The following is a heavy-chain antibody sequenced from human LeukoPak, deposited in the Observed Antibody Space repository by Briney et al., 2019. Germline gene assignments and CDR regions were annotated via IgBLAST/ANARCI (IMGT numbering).Heavy chain of an antibody. CDR2: IYPGDSDT. Sequence: GESLQISCKGSGYSFTSYWIGWVRQMPGKGLEWMGIIYPGDSDTRYSPSFQGQVTISADKSISTAYLQWSSLKASDTAMYYCARPYYYDSSGYYPGAFDIWGQGTMVTVSS. V-gene: IGHV5-51*01. D-gene: IGHD3-22*01. CDR1: GYSFTSYW. CDR3: ARPYYYDSSGYYPGAFDI. J-gene: IGHJ3*02.